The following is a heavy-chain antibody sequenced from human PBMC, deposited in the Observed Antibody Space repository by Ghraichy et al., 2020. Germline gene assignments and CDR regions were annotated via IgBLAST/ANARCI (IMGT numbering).Heavy chain of an antibody. V-gene: IGHV3-30*18. CDR2: ISFDGSST. Sequence: GGSLRLSCAASGFTFGNYGMHWVRQAPGKGLEWVAVISFDGSSTDYADPVKGRFTISRDNSKNTLYLQMNSLRAEDTAVYYCAKGPTRAVVPSAISYFDYWGQGTLVTVSS. J-gene: IGHJ4*02. CDR3: AKGPTRAVVPSAISYFDY. CDR1: GFTFGNYG. D-gene: IGHD2-2*01.